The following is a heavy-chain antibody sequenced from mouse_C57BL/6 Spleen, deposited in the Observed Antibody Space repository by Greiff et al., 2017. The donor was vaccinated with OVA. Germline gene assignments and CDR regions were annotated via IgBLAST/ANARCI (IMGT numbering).Heavy chain of an antibody. CDR3: ARGYYDYDKDYYAMDY. CDR2: INPSNGGT. D-gene: IGHD2-4*01. J-gene: IGHJ4*01. CDR1: GYTFTSYW. Sequence: QVQLQQPGTELVKPGASVKLSCKASGYTFTSYWMHWVKQRPGQGLEWIGNINPSNGGTNYNEKFKSKATMTVDKSSSTAYMQLSSLPSEDSAVYDCARGYYDYDKDYYAMDYWGQGTSVTVSS. V-gene: IGHV1-53*01.